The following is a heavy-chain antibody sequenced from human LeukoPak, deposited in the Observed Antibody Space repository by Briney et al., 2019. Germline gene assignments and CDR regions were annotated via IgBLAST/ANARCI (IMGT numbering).Heavy chain of an antibody. D-gene: IGHD3-16*01. J-gene: IGHJ3*02. CDR2: IGASGSHI. Sequence: PGGSLRLSCAASGFTFSTYSMNWVRQTPGKGLDWVSSIGASGSHIYYADSVKGRFTISRDNAKNPLYLQVNSLRAEDTAVYYCARVGRGGTREDTFDIWGQGTMVTVSS. CDR3: ARVGRGGTREDTFDI. V-gene: IGHV3-21*01. CDR1: GFTFSTYS.